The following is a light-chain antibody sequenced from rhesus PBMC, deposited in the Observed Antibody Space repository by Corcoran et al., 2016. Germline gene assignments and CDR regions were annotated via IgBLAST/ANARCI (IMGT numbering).Light chain of an antibody. V-gene: IGLV7-76*01. CDR3: LLFFNGIHV. J-gene: IGLJ1*01. Sequence: QAIETQEPSMTVSPGGTITHTCGSTTGAVTSDNYPNWFQQKPGQVPRGLIYNVNITPSWTPVRFSGSLVGGKAVLTLSGAQSEDEADYYCLLFFNGIHVFGSGTRLSVL. CDR2: NVN. CDR1: TGAVTSDNY.